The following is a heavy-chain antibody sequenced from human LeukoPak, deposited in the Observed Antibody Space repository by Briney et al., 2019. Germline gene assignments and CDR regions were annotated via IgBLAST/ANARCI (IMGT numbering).Heavy chain of an antibody. D-gene: IGHD3-22*01. CDR2: IYHSGST. V-gene: IGHV4-38-2*01. CDR1: GYSISSGYY. J-gene: IGHJ4*02. Sequence: PSENLSLTCAVSGYSISSGYYWGWIRQPPGKGLEWIGSIYHSGSTYYNPSLKSRVTISVDTSKNQFSLKLSSVTAADTAVYYCARHGMIVVVIPFDYWGQGTLVTVSS. CDR3: ARHGMIVVVIPFDY.